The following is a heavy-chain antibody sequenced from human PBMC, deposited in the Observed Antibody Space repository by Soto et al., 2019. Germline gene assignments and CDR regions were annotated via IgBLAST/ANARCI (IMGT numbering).Heavy chain of an antibody. D-gene: IGHD3-9*01. Sequence: GGSLRLSCAASGFTFSNYNMNWVRQAPGKGLEWVSSISSSSTYIYYADSEKGRFTISRDNAKNSLYLQMNSLGAEDTAVYYCARGYYDILTAYYTIDYWGQGTLVTVSS. V-gene: IGHV3-21*01. CDR3: ARGYYDILTAYYTIDY. CDR2: ISSSSTYI. CDR1: GFTFSNYN. J-gene: IGHJ4*02.